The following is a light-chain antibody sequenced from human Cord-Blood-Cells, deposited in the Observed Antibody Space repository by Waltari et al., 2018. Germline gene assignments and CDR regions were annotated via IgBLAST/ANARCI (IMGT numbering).Light chain of an antibody. V-gene: IGKV4-1*01. CDR3: QQYYSTPYT. CDR2: WAS. Sequence: DIVITQSPDSLALSLGEWPTINGKSSPNVLYSSNNKNYLAWYQQKPGQPPKLLIYWASTRESGVPDRFSGSGSGTDFTLTISSLQAEDVAVYYCQQYYSTPYTFGQGTKLEIK. CDR1: PNVLYSSNNKNY. J-gene: IGKJ2*01.